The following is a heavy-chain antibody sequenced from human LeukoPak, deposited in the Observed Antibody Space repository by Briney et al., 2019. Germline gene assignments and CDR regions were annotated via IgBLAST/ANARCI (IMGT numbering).Heavy chain of an antibody. CDR1: GGSISSYY. J-gene: IGHJ6*02. Sequence: PSETLSLTCAVSGGSISSYYWSWIRQPPGKGLEWIGYIYYSGSTNYNPSLKSRVPISVDTSKNQFSLKLSSVTAADTAVYYCARALPSFIAAAGTIPSYYGMDVWGQGTTVTVSS. CDR2: IYYSGST. CDR3: ARALPSFIAAAGTIPSYYGMDV. D-gene: IGHD6-13*01. V-gene: IGHV4-59*01.